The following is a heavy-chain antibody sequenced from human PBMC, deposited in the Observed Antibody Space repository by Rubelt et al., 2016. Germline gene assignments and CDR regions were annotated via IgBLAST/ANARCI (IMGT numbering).Heavy chain of an antibody. D-gene: IGHD1-26*01. Sequence: QVQLQQWGAGLLKPSETLSLTCAVYGGSFSGYYWSWIRQPPGKGLEWIGEINHSGSTNYNPSLKSGVTIVVDTSKNQFSRKLCSVTAADTAVYYGARTEPKHLGLESSRGGSYSAYWGQGTLVTVSS. J-gene: IGHJ4*02. CDR3: ARTEPKHLGLESSRGGSYSAY. V-gene: IGHV4-34*01. CDR1: GGSFSGYY. CDR2: INHSGST.